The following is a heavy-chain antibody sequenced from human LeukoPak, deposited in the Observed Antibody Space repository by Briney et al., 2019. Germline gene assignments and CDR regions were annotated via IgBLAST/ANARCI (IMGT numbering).Heavy chain of an antibody. V-gene: IGHV3-30*18. CDR1: GFTFSSYG. CDR3: AKDYCSSTSCSYFDY. J-gene: IGHJ4*02. D-gene: IGHD2-2*01. Sequence: GGSLRLSCAASGFTFSSYGMHWVRQAPGKGLEWVAVISYDGSNKYYADSVKGRFTISRDNSKNMLYLQMNSLRAEDTAVYYCAKDYCSSTSCSYFDYWGQGTLVTVSS. CDR2: ISYDGSNK.